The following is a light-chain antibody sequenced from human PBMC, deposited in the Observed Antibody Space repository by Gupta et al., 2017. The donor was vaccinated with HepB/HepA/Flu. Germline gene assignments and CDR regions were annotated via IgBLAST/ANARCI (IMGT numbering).Light chain of an antibody. CDR1: SADIGTYDL. Sequence: QSALTQPAPVSGSPGQSLTFSCTGTSADIGTYDLVSWYQQHPGKAPKLMIYEVNKRPSGVSDRFSGSNSGNTASLTISGLQAEDEADYYCSSYTGSDTFVVFGGGTRLTVL. CDR2: EVN. J-gene: IGLJ2*01. V-gene: IGLV2-23*02. CDR3: SSYTGSDTFVV.